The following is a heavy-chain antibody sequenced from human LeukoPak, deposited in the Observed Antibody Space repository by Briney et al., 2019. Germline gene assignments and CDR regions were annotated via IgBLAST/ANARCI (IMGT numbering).Heavy chain of an antibody. CDR1: GYTFTSYA. CDR2: INTNTGNP. V-gene: IGHV7-4-1*02. D-gene: IGHD2-21*02. CDR3: ARDLYCGGDCYGEIWFDP. J-gene: IGHJ5*02. Sequence: GASVKVSCKASGYTFTSYAMNWVRQAPGQGLEWMGWINTNTGNPTYAQGFTGRFVFSLDTSVSTAYLQISSLKVEDTAVYYCARDLYCGGDCYGEIWFDPWGQGTLVTVSS.